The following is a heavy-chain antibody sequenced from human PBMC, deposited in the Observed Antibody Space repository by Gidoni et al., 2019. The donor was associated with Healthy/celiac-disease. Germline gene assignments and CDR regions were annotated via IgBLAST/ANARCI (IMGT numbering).Heavy chain of an antibody. CDR3: AKVGVGATSSQDY. J-gene: IGHJ4*02. CDR2: ISGSGGST. Sequence: EVQLLESGGGLVQPGGSLRLPFASSEFTFSNYAMRWVRQAPGKGLVWVSAISGSGGSTYYADSVKGRFTISRDNSKNTLYLQMNSLRAEDTAVYYCAKVGVGATSSQDYWGQGTLVTVSS. V-gene: IGHV3-23*01. D-gene: IGHD1-26*01. CDR1: EFTFSNYA.